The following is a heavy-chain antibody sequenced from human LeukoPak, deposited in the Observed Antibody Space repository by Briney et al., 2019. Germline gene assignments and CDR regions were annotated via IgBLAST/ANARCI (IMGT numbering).Heavy chain of an antibody. CDR1: GFTFNSYA. CDR3: ARHRSSWLIDY. Sequence: GGSLRLSCAASGFTFNSYAMSWVRQAPWERLQWVSGISDSGGNTHYADSVRGRFTISRDNSKNTLYLQMNSLRAEDTAVYYCARHRSSWLIDYWGQGTLATVSS. V-gene: IGHV3-23*01. D-gene: IGHD6-6*01. CDR2: ISDSGGNT. J-gene: IGHJ4*02.